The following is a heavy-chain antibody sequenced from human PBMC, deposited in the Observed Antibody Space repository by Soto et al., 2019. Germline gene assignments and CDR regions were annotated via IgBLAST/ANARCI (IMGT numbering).Heavy chain of an antibody. CDR3: ARERSVGYCITTTCPKPFYYYAMDV. J-gene: IGHJ6*02. V-gene: IGHV1-69*12. Sequence: QVQLVQSGAEVKKPGSSLNVSCKASGGTFTNYAFSWVRQAPGQGLEWMGGIIPVFGTPDYAHKFQGRGTITADESTRTASMELSSLRSDDTAVYYCARERSVGYCITTTCPKPFYYYAMDVWGQGTTVTVSS. CDR2: IIPVFGTP. D-gene: IGHD2-2*01. CDR1: GGTFTNYA.